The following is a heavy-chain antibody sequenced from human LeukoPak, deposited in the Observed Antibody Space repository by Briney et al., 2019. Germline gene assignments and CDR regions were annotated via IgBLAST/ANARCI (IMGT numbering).Heavy chain of an antibody. Sequence: GGSLRLSCAASGFTFSNYWMCWVRQAPGKGLEWVANIDQDENEKYYLDSVEGRFTISRDNAETSLYLQMTSLRVEDTAIYYCARGLYGSGRRSLMAHWGPGTLVAVSS. D-gene: IGHD3-10*01. J-gene: IGHJ4*02. V-gene: IGHV3-7*01. CDR3: ARGLYGSGRRSLMAH. CDR1: GFTFSNYW. CDR2: IDQDENEK.